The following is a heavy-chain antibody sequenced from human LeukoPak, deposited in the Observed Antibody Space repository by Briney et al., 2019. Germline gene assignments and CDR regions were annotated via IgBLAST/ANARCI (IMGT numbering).Heavy chain of an antibody. D-gene: IGHD1-26*01. CDR3: ARHGWELLQFDY. V-gene: IGHV4-30-2*01. CDR2: IYHSGST. Sequence: SETLSLTCAVSGGSISSGGYSWSWIRQPPGKGLEWIGYIYHSGSTYYNPSLKSRVTISVDRSKNQFSLKLSSVTAADTAVYYCARHGWELLQFDYWGQGTLVTVSS. CDR1: GGSISSGGYS. J-gene: IGHJ4*02.